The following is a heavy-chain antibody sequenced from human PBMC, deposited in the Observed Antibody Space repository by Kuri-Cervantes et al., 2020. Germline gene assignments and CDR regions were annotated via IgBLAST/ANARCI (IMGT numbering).Heavy chain of an antibody. D-gene: IGHD7-27*01. Sequence: GESLKISCAASGFTFSNAWMSWVRQAPGKGLEWVSYISSSGSTIYYADSVKGRFTISRDNAKNSLYLQMNSLRAEDTAVYYCARDVLTGGFDYWGQGALVTVSS. CDR2: ISSSGSTI. V-gene: IGHV3-11*01. CDR3: ARDVLTGGFDY. CDR1: GFTFSNAW. J-gene: IGHJ4*02.